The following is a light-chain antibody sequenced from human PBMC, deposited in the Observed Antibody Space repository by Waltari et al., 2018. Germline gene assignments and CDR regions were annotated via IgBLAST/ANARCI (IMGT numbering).Light chain of an antibody. CDR3: SSYTSSSSFYV. J-gene: IGLJ1*01. Sequence: QSALSQPASVSGSPGQSLTISCTGTSSDIGGYNYVSWYQHHPGKGPKLIIYEVVNRPSGVSNRFSGSKSGNTASLTISGLQGEDEADYFCSSYTSSSSFYVFGSVTKVTVL. V-gene: IGLV2-14*01. CDR2: EVV. CDR1: SSDIGGYNY.